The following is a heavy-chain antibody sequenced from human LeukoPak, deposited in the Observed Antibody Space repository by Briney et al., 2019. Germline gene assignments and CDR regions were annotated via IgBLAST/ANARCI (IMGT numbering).Heavy chain of an antibody. CDR2: INSDGSST. V-gene: IGHV3-74*01. D-gene: IGHD3-22*01. CDR3: ARDMYYYDSSGLFDY. J-gene: IGHJ4*02. Sequence: GGSLRLSCAASGFTFSSYRMHWVRQAPGEGLVWVSRINSDGSSTSYADSVKGRFTISRDNAKNTLYLQMNSLRAEDTAVYYCARDMYYYDSSGLFDYWGQGTLVTVSS. CDR1: GFTFSSYR.